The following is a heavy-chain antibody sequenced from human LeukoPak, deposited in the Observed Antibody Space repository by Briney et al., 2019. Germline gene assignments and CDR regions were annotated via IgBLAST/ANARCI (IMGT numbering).Heavy chain of an antibody. J-gene: IGHJ4*02. CDR2: ISGSGADT. CDR3: AKDPPHVSWLFDY. D-gene: IGHD3-16*01. Sequence: QSGGSLRLSCATSGFTFSGFDMTWVRQAPGKGLQWVSSISGSGADTDYADFVKGRFTISRDNSKNTLYLQMNSLRAEDTAVYYCAKDPPHVSWLFDYWGQGTLVTVSS. CDR1: GFTFSGFD. V-gene: IGHV3-23*01.